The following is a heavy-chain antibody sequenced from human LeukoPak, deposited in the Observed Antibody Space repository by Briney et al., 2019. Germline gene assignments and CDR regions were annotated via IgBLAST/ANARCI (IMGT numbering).Heavy chain of an antibody. V-gene: IGHV3-53*01. D-gene: IGHD1-26*01. CDR1: GFTVSSNY. CDR2: IYSGGST. CDR3: ARVLSGSFHY. J-gene: IGHJ4*02. Sequence: GGSLRLSCAASGFTVSSNYMSWVRQAPGKGLEWVSVIYSGGSTYYADSVKGRFTISRDNSKNTLYLQMNSPRAEDTAVYYCARVLSGSFHYWGQGTLVTASS.